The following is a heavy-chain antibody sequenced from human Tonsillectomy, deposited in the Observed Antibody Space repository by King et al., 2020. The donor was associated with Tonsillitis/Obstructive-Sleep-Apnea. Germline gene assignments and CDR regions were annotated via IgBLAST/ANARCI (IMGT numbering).Heavy chain of an antibody. D-gene: IGHD6-19*01. CDR1: EFTFSSYA. Sequence: VQLVESGGGVVQPGRSLRLSCAASEFTFSSYAMHWVRQAPGKGLEWVAFISYDGSDKFYADSVKGRFTISRDNSKKTLYLQMNSLRTEDTAVYYCAREAGGVAGAFYIWGQGTMVTVPS. V-gene: IGHV3-30*04. CDR3: AREAGGVAGAFYI. J-gene: IGHJ3*02. CDR2: ISYDGSDK.